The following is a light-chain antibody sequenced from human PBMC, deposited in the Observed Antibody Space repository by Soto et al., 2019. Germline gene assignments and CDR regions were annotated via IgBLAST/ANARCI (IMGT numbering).Light chain of an antibody. Sequence: AIQMTQSPSSLSASVGDRVTITCRASQGIRNDLGWYQQKPGKAPKLLIYAACSLQNGVPSRFSGSGSGTDFTLTISRLQPEDFATYYCLQDYNYPRTFGQGTTVEIK. J-gene: IGKJ1*01. CDR3: LQDYNYPRT. V-gene: IGKV1-6*01. CDR2: AAC. CDR1: QGIRND.